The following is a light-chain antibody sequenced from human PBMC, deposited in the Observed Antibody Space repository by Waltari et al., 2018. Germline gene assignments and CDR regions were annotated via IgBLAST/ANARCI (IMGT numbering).Light chain of an antibody. CDR1: HSVSSRY. V-gene: IGKV3-20*01. CDR2: GAS. Sequence: TLSLSPGERAILSCRASHSVSSRYLAWYQQKPGQAPRLLIYGASSRATGIPDRFSGSGSGTDFTLTINTLEPEDSAMYYCQQYGSSPWTFGHGTRMEIK. CDR3: QQYGSSPWT. J-gene: IGKJ1*01.